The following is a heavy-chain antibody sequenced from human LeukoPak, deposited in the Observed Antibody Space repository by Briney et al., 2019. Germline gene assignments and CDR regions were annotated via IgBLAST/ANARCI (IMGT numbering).Heavy chain of an antibody. D-gene: IGHD1-26*01. V-gene: IGHV3-23*01. CDR1: GFTFSSSA. CDR3: AKAGSIRFDY. Sequence: GGSLRLSCVVSGFTFSSSAMSWVRQAPGKGLEWVSGISGSGAGTYYADSVKGRFTISGDNSKNTLYLQMNSLRAEDTAVYYCAKAGSIRFDYWGQGTLVTVSS. J-gene: IGHJ4*02. CDR2: ISGSGAGT.